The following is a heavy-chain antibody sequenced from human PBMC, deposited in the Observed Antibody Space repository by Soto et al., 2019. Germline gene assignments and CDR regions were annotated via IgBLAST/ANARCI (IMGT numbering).Heavy chain of an antibody. J-gene: IGHJ4*02. CDR2: ISYDGSNK. CDR1: GFTFSSYG. CDR3: AKAAAEYDSSAPASY. Sequence: GGSLRPSCAASGFTFSSYGIHWVRQAPCKGLEWVAVISYDGSNKYYADSVKGRFTISRDNSKNTLYLQMNSLRAEDTAVYYCAKAAAEYDSSAPASYWGQGTLVTVSS. V-gene: IGHV3-30*18. D-gene: IGHD3-22*01.